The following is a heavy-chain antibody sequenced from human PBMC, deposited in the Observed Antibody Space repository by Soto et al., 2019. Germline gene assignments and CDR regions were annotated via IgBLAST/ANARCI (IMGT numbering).Heavy chain of an antibody. CDR1: GFTFSSYS. CDR3: ARDPGDYPLDP. V-gene: IGHV3-21*01. J-gene: IGHJ5*02. CDR2: ISSSSSYI. D-gene: IGHD4-17*01. Sequence: FLRLSCAASGFTFSSYSMNWVRQAPGKGLEWVSSISSSSSYIYYADSVKGRFTISRDNAKNSLYLQMNSLRAEDTAVYYCARDPGDYPLDPWGQGTLVTVSS.